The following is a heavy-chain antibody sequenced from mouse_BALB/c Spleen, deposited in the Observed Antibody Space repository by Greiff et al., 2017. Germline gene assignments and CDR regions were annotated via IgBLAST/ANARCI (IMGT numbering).Heavy chain of an antibody. J-gene: IGHJ4*01. Sequence: VQLQQSGPGLVQPSQTLSITCTVSGFSLTSYGVHWVRQSPGKGLEWLGVIWSGGSTDYNAAFISRLSISKDNSKCQVFFKMNSLQANDTAIYYCAKNNDYYYAMDYWGQGTSVTVSS. CDR2: IWSGGST. V-gene: IGHV2-2*02. CDR3: AKNNDYYYAMDY. CDR1: GFSLTSYG. D-gene: IGHD2-4*01.